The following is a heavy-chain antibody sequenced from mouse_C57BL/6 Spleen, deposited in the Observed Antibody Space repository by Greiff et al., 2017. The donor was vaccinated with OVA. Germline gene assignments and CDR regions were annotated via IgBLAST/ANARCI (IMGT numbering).Heavy chain of an antibody. CDR2: ISDGGSYT. V-gene: IGHV5-4*01. D-gene: IGHD2-5*01. Sequence: EVMLVESGGGLVKPGGSLKLSCAASGFTFSSYAMSWVRQTPEKRLEWVATISDGGSYTYYPDNVKGRFTISRDNAKNNLYLQMSHLKSEDTAMYYCAREDSNYPYYYAMDYWGQGTSVTVSS. CDR3: AREDSNYPYYYAMDY. J-gene: IGHJ4*01. CDR1: GFTFSSYA.